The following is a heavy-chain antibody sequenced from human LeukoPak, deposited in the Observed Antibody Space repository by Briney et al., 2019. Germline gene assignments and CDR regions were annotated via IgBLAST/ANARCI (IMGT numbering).Heavy chain of an antibody. D-gene: IGHD6-19*01. J-gene: IGHJ4*02. CDR3: ARGGSGWYRAFDY. CDR1: GFTFSSYW. CDR2: ISSNGGST. Sequence: GGSLRLSCAASGFTFSSYWMHWVRQAPGKGLEYVSAISSNGGSTYYANSVKGRFTISRDNSKNTLYLQMGSLRAEDMAVYYCARGGSGWYRAFDYWGQGTLVTVSS. V-gene: IGHV3-64*01.